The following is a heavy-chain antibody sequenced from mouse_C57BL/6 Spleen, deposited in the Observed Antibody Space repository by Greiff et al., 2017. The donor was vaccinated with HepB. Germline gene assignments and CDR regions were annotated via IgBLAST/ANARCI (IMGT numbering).Heavy chain of an antibody. V-gene: IGHV1-54*01. Sequence: QVHLQQFGAELVRPGTSVKVSCKASGYAFTNYLIEWVKQRPGQGLEWIGVINPGSGGTNYNEKFKGKATLTADKSSSTAYMQLSSLTSEDSAVYFCARSFYYGSSYYYFDYWGQGTTLTVSS. CDR2: INPGSGGT. J-gene: IGHJ2*01. D-gene: IGHD1-1*01. CDR1: GYAFTNYL. CDR3: ARSFYYGSSYYYFDY.